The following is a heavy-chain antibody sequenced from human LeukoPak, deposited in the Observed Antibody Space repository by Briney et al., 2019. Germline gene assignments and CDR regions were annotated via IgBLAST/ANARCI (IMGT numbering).Heavy chain of an antibody. CDR3: ARDRSYERGFDY. D-gene: IGHD5-18*01. J-gene: IGHJ4*02. CDR1: GGSISSSSYY. CDR2: IYYSGST. V-gene: IGHV4-39*07. Sequence: SETLSLTCTVSGGSISSSSYYWGWIRQPPGKGLEWIGSIYYSGSTYYNPSLKSRVTISVDTSKNQFSLKLSSVTAADTAVYYCARDRSYERGFDYWGQGTLVTVSS.